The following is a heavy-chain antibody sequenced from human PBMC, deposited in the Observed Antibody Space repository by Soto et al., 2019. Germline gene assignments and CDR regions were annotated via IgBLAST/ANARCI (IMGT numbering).Heavy chain of an antibody. D-gene: IGHD1-26*01. V-gene: IGHV1-8*01. CDR2: MNPNSGNT. J-gene: IGHJ3*02. CDR1: GYTFTSYD. Sequence: ASVKVSCKASGYTFTSYDINWVLQATGQGLEWMGWMNPNSGNTGYAQKFQGRVTMTRNTSISTAYMELSSLRSEDTAVYYCARGRSVGSYASGAFDIWGQGTMVTVSS. CDR3: ARGRSVGSYASGAFDI.